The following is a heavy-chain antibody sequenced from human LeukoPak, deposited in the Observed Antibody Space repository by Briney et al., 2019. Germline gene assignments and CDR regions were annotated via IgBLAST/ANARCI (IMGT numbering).Heavy chain of an antibody. CDR1: GFTFSSYW. CDR3: ARDPGRFGEFDY. Sequence: GGSLRLSCAASGFTFSSYWMHWVRQAPGKGLVWVSRINSDGSSTSYADSVKGRFTISRGNAKNTLYLQMNSLRAEDTAVYYCARDPGRFGEFDYWGQGTLVTVSS. D-gene: IGHD3-10*01. J-gene: IGHJ4*02. CDR2: INSDGSST. V-gene: IGHV3-74*01.